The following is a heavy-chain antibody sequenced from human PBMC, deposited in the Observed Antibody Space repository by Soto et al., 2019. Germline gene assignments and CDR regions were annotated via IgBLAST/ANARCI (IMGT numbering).Heavy chain of an antibody. CDR1: GYSFTSYW. CDR2: IDPSDSYT. V-gene: IGHV5-10-1*01. Sequence: GESLKISCKGSGYSFTSYWIGWVRQMPGKGLEWMGRIDPSDSYTNYSPSFQGHVTVSADKSISTAYLQWSSLKASDTAMYYCATTAYYYDSSGYYPDAFDIWGQGTMVTVSS. D-gene: IGHD3-22*01. J-gene: IGHJ3*02. CDR3: ATTAYYYDSSGYYPDAFDI.